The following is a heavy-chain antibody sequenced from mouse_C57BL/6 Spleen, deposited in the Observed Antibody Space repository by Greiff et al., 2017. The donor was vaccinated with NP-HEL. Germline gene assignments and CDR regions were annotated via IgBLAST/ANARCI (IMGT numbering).Heavy chain of an antibody. CDR2: IDPENGDT. J-gene: IGHJ2*01. CDR1: GFNITDDY. V-gene: IGHV14-4*01. Sequence: VQLQQSGAELVRPGASVKLSCTASGFNITDDYMHWVKQRPEQGLEWIGWIDPENGDTEYASKFQGKATITADTSSNTAYLQLSSLTSEDTAVYYCTTSTAMVKRYFDYWGQGTTLTVSS. CDR3: TTSTAMVKRYFDY. D-gene: IGHD2-2*01.